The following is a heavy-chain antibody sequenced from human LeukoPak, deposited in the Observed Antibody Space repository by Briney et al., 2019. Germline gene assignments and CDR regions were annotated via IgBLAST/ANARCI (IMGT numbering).Heavy chain of an antibody. CDR2: ISGSGGST. Sequence: GGSLRLSCAASGFTFSSYAMSWVRQAPGKGLEWVSVISGSGGSTYYADSVKGRFTMSRDNSKNTLNLQMNSLRVEDTAVYYCAEEWIQLWSSDYWGQGTLVTVSS. V-gene: IGHV3-23*01. J-gene: IGHJ4*02. D-gene: IGHD5-18*01. CDR1: GFTFSSYA. CDR3: AEEWIQLWSSDY.